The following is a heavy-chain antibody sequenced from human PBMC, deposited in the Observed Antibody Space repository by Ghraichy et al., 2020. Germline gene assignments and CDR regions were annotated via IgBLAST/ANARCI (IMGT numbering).Heavy chain of an antibody. CDR1: GFTFSSYA. CDR3: ASLPLSGYNNY. D-gene: IGHD5-24*01. V-gene: IGHV3-30-3*01. CDR2: ISYDGSNK. Sequence: GGSLRLSCAASGFTFSSYAMHWVRQAPGKGLEWVAVISYDGSNKYYADSVKGRFTISRDNSKNTLYLQMNSLRAEDTAVYYCASLPLSGYNNYWGQGTLVTVSS. J-gene: IGHJ4*02.